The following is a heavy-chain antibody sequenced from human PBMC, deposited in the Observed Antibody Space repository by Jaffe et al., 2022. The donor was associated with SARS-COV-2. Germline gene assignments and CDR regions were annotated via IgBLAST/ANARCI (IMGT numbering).Heavy chain of an antibody. CDR3: AKLAQWSSVWYFDL. CDR1: GGSFSGYY. D-gene: IGHD1-1*01. V-gene: IGHV4-34*01. J-gene: IGHJ2*01. CDR2: INHSGTT. Sequence: QVQLQQWGAGLLKPSETLSLTCALYGGSFSGYYWSWIRQPPGKGLEWIGEINHSGTTNYNPSLKSRVTISVDTSKNQFSLKLDSVTAADTAVYFCAKLAQWSSVWYFDLWGRGTLVTVSS.